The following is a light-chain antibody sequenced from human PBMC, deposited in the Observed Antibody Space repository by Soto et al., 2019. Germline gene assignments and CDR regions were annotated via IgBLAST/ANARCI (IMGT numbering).Light chain of an antibody. Sequence: QAVVTQESSLTVSPGGTVTLTCDSSIDTVTTSHWPYWFQQKPGHAPKTLIYDTTNRHPWTPARFSGSILGGKAALILSGAQPEDEAEYYCLLSYNGAPAVFGGGTQLPSS. CDR1: IDTVTTSHW. CDR2: DTT. CDR3: LLSYNGAPAV. V-gene: IGLV7-46*01. J-gene: IGLJ7*01.